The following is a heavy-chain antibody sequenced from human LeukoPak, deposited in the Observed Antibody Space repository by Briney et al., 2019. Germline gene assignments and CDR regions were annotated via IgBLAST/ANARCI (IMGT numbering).Heavy chain of an antibody. CDR1: GFTFSSYG. V-gene: IGHV3-74*01. CDR2: INSDGSST. J-gene: IGHJ4*02. CDR3: ARGAYNWNDGRPFDY. Sequence: SGGSLRLSCAASGFTFSSYGMHWVRQAPGKGLVWVSRINSDGSSTSYADSVKGRFTISRDNAKNTLYLQMNSLRAEDTAVYYCARGAYNWNDGRPFDYWGQGTLVTVSS. D-gene: IGHD1-20*01.